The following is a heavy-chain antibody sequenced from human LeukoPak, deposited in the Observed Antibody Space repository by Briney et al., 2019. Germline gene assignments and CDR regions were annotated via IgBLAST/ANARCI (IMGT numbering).Heavy chain of an antibody. CDR3: ARGGSGRSPLVDY. Sequence: SETLSLTCTVSGGSISSYYWSWIRQPPGKGLEWIGYIYYSGSTNYNPSLKSRVTISVDTSKNQFSLKLSSVTAADTAVYYCARGGSGRSPLVDYWGQGTLVTVSS. CDR2: IYYSGST. V-gene: IGHV4-59*01. D-gene: IGHD6-19*01. CDR1: GGSISSYY. J-gene: IGHJ4*02.